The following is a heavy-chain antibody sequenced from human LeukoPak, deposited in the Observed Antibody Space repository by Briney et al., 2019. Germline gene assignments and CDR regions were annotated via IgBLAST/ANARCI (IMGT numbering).Heavy chain of an antibody. J-gene: IGHJ4*02. D-gene: IGHD3-10*01. CDR3: ARDRSSLGLWFGELRN. Sequence: TGGSLRLSCAASGFTFSSYWMHWVRQAPAKGLVWVSRIYSDGSSTNYADSVKGRFTISRDNAKNTLYLQMNSLRAEDTAVYYCARDRSSLGLWFGELRNWGQGTLVTVSS. CDR2: IYSDGSST. V-gene: IGHV3-74*01. CDR1: GFTFSSYW.